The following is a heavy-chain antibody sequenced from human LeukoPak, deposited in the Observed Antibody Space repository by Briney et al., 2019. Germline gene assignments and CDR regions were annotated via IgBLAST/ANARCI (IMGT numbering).Heavy chain of an antibody. D-gene: IGHD3-22*01. CDR1: GGTFSSYA. Sequence: SVKVSCKASGGTFSSYAISWVRQAPGQGLEWMGRIIPILGIANYAQKFQGRVTITADKSTSAAYMELSSLRSEDTAVYYCARVGAYYYDSSGQNWGQGTLVTVSS. J-gene: IGHJ4*02. V-gene: IGHV1-69*04. CDR3: ARVGAYYYDSSGQN. CDR2: IIPILGIA.